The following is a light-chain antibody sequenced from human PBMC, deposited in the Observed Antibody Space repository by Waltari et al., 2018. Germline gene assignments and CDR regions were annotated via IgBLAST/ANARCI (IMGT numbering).Light chain of an antibody. J-gene: IGLJ1*01. CDR3: AAWDYSLNYV. CDR2: SNN. Sequence: QSVLTQPPSASGTPGQRVTISCSGSTSNIGSNTVNWYQQFPGPAPPLLIYSNNQRPSGVPDRFSASKSGTSASLAISGLYYEDEADYYCAAWDYSLNYVFGSGTKVTVL. CDR1: TSNIGSNT. V-gene: IGLV1-44*01.